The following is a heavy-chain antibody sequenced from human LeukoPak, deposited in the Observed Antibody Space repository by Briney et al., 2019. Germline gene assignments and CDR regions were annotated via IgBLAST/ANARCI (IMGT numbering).Heavy chain of an antibody. V-gene: IGHV1-8*01. CDR3: ARAEFGSSWSYYYYGMDV. J-gene: IGHJ6*02. Sequence: ASVKVSCKASGYTFTSYDINWVRQATGQGLEWMGWMNPNSGNTGYAQKFQGRVTMTRNTSISTAYMELSSLRSEDTAVYYCARAEFGSSWSYYYYGMDVWGQGTTVTVSS. D-gene: IGHD6-13*01. CDR2: MNPNSGNT. CDR1: GYTFTSYD.